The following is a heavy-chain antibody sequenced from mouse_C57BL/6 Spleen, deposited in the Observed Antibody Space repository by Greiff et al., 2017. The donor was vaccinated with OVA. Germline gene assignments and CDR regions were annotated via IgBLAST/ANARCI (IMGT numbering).Heavy chain of an antibody. CDR1: GYTFTSYW. V-gene: IGHV1-53*01. D-gene: IGHD2-4*01. Sequence: QVQLKQPGTELVKPGASVKLSCKASGYTFTSYWMHWVKQRPGQGLEWIGNINPSNGGTNYNEKFKSKATLTVDKSSSTAYMQLSSLTSEDSAVYYCARSGGYDYDEAWFAYWGQGTLVTVSA. CDR3: ARSGGYDYDEAWFAY. CDR2: INPSNGGT. J-gene: IGHJ3*01.